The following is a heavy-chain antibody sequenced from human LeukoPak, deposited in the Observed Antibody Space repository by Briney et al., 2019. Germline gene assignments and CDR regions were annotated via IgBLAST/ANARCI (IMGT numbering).Heavy chain of an antibody. CDR3: ARDAGSVGDWYYFDY. CDR1: GYTFTGYY. CDR2: INPNSGGT. V-gene: IGHV1-2*02. J-gene: IGHJ4*02. D-gene: IGHD2-21*02. Sequence: ASLKVSCTASGYTFTGYYMHWVRQAPGQGLEWMGWINPNSGGTNYAQKFQGRVTMTRDTPISTAYMELSRLRSDDTAVYYCARDAGSVGDWYYFDYWGQGTLVAVSS.